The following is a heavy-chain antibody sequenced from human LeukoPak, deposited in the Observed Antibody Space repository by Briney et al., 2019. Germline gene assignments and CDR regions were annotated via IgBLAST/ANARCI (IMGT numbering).Heavy chain of an antibody. CDR2: IYATGNT. D-gene: IGHD4-17*01. Sequence: KPSETLSLTCTVSGVSVSSFYWTWIRQPAGKGLEWIGRIYATGNTNFNPSLKSRVTMSLDTSKNQFSLKLSSVTAADTAVCYCARDDYDDSTRGLDYWGQGTLVTVSS. CDR3: ARDDYDDSTRGLDY. V-gene: IGHV4-4*07. CDR1: GVSVSSFY. J-gene: IGHJ4*02.